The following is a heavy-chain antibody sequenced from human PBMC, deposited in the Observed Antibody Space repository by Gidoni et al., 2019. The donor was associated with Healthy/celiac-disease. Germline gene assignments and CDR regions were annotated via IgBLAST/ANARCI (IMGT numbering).Heavy chain of an antibody. Sequence: QLQLQESGPGLVKPSETLSLTCTVSGGSTSSSSYYWGWIRQPPGKGLEWIGSIYYSGRTYYNPSLKSRVTISVDTSKNQFSLKLSSVTAADTAVYYCARLAATSWRNDYWGQGTLVTVSS. CDR1: GGSTSSSSYY. CDR2: IYYSGRT. V-gene: IGHV4-39*01. J-gene: IGHJ4*02. CDR3: ARLAATSWRNDY. D-gene: IGHD6-13*01.